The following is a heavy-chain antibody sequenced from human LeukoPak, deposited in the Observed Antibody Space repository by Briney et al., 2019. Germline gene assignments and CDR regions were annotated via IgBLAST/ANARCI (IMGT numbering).Heavy chain of an antibody. CDR2: ISSSSSYT. V-gene: IGHV3-11*06. CDR1: QFTFSDHY. CDR3: ARDPSSVEMAGLHNDY. J-gene: IGHJ4*02. D-gene: IGHD6-19*01. Sequence: PGGSLRLSCAVSQFTFSDHYMSWIRQAPGKGLEWGSYISSSSSYTNYADSVKGRFTISRDNAKNSLYLQMNSLRAEDTAVYYCARDPSSVEMAGLHNDYWGQGTLVTVSS.